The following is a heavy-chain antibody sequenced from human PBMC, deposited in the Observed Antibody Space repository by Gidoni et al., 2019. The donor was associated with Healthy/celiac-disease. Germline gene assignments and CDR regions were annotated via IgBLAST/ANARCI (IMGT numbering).Heavy chain of an antibody. CDR3: AKVRGSGWTVGGY. V-gene: IGHV3-23*01. J-gene: IGHJ4*02. CDR2: ISGSGGST. Sequence: EVQLLESGGGLVQPGGSLRLSCEASGFTFSSYAMSWVRQAPGKGLEWVSAISGSGGSTYYADSVKGRFTIARDNSKNTLYLQMNSLRAEDTAVYYCAKVRGSGWTVGGYWGQGTLVTVSS. D-gene: IGHD6-19*01. CDR1: GFTFSSYA.